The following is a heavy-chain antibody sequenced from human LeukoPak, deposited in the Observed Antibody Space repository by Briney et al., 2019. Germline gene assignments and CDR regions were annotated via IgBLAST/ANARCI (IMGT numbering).Heavy chain of an antibody. V-gene: IGHV3-30*03. J-gene: IGHJ4*02. CDR3: ARDLRNYYDSSGYLLDY. CDR2: ISYDGSNK. D-gene: IGHD3-22*01. Sequence: GRSLRLSCAASGFTFSSYGMHWVRQAPGKGLEWVAVISYDGSNKYYADSVKGRFTISRDNSKNTLYLQMNSLRTEDTAVYYCARDLRNYYDSSGYLLDYWGQGTLVTVSS. CDR1: GFTFSSYG.